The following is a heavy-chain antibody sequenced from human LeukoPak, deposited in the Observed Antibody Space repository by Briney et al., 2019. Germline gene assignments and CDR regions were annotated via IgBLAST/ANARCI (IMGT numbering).Heavy chain of an antibody. D-gene: IGHD2-2*01. J-gene: IGHJ4*02. Sequence: SETLSLTCTVSGGSISSYYWSWIRQPPGKGLEWSGYIYYSGSTNYNPSLTSRVTMSVDTSKNQFSLKLSSVTAADTAVYYCARGSAANSDYWGQGTLVTVSS. CDR3: ARGSAANSDY. CDR1: GGSISSYY. V-gene: IGHV4-59*01. CDR2: IYYSGST.